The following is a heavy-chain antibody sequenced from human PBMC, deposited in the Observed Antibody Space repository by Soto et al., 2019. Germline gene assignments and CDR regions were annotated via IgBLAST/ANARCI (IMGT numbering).Heavy chain of an antibody. V-gene: IGHV4-34*01. CDR1: GGSFSGYY. J-gene: IGHJ6*02. CDR2: INHSGST. D-gene: IGHD3-22*01. Sequence: SETLSLTCAVYGGSFSGYYWSWIRQPPGKGLEWIGEINHSGSTNYNPSLKSRVTMSVDTSKNQFSLKLSSVTAADTAVYYCARGVSYYYDSSGYHYYYYYGMDVWGQGTTVTVS. CDR3: ARGVSYYYDSSGYHYYYYYGMDV.